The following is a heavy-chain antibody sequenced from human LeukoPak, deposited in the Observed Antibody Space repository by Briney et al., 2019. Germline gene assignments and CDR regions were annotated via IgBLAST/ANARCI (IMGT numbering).Heavy chain of an antibody. D-gene: IGHD3-22*01. Sequence: SVKVSCKASGGTFISYAISWVRQAPGQGLEWMGGIIPIFGTANYAQKFQGRDTITTDESTSTAYMELSSLRSEDTAVYYCARGDTYYYDSSGYFCAFDIWGQGTMVTVSS. CDR3: ARGDTYYYDSSGYFCAFDI. CDR1: GGTFISYA. J-gene: IGHJ3*02. V-gene: IGHV1-69*05. CDR2: IIPIFGTA.